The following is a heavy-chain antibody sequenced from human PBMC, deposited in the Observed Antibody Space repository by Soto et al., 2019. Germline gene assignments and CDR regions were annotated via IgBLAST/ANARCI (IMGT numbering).Heavy chain of an antibody. V-gene: IGHV1-46*01. D-gene: IGHD3-3*01. J-gene: IGHJ6*02. Sequence: ASVKVSCKASGYTFTSYYMHWVRQAPGQGLEWMGIINPSGGSTSYAQKFQGRVTMTRDTSTSTVYIELSSLRSEDTAVYYCARDSVLRFLEWLSEPYYYYGMDVWGQGTTVTVS. CDR2: INPSGGST. CDR3: ARDSVLRFLEWLSEPYYYYGMDV. CDR1: GYTFTSYY.